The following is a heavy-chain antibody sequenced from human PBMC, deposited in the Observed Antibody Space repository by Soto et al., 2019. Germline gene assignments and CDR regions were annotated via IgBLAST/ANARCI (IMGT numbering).Heavy chain of an antibody. V-gene: IGHV1-2*02. J-gene: IGHJ4*02. CDR3: ARDPLGGLDFDY. CDR2: INPNSGDA. D-gene: IGHD6-19*01. CDR1: GYTFSGYY. Sequence: GASVKVSCKASGYTFSGYYMHWVRQAPGQGLEWMGWINPNSGDANYAQKFQGRLTITWDTSISTFYMELSSLKSDDTAVNYCARDPLGGLDFDYWGQGTLVTVT.